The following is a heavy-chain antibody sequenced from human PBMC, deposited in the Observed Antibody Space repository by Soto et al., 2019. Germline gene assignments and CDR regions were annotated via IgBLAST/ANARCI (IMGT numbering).Heavy chain of an antibody. J-gene: IGHJ6*02. CDR2: ISGSGGST. CDR3: AKAHSRPNTYCYGSGPCYVGMDV. V-gene: IGHV3-23*01. D-gene: IGHD3-10*01. Sequence: EVQLLESGGGLVQPGGSLRLSCAASGFTFSSYAMSWVRQAPGKGLEWVSAISGSGGSTYYADSVKGRFTISRDNSKNTLYLRMNSLGAEDTAVYYCAKAHSRPNTYCYGSGPCYVGMDVWGQGTTVTVSS. CDR1: GFTFSSYA.